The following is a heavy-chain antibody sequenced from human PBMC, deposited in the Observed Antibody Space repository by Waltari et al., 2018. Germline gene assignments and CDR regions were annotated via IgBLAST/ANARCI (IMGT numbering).Heavy chain of an antibody. J-gene: IGHJ4*02. CDR3: ARGPPSWELLPFDY. CDR1: GFTFSSYS. V-gene: IGHV3-48*04. Sequence: EVQLVESGGGLVQPGGSLRLSCAASGFTFSSYSMNWVRPAPGKGLEWVSYISSSSSTIYYADSVKGRFTISRDNAKNSLYLQMNSLRAEDTAVYYCARGPPSWELLPFDYWGQGTLVTVSS. CDR2: ISSSSSTI. D-gene: IGHD1-26*01.